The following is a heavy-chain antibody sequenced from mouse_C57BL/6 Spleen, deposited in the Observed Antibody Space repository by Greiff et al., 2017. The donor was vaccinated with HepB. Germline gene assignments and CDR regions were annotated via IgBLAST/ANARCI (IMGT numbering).Heavy chain of an antibody. Sequence: VQLQQSGPELVKPGASVKMSCKASGYTFTDYNMHWVKQSHGKSLEWIGYINPNNGGTSYNQKFKGKDTLTVNKSSSTAYMELRSLTSEDSAVYYCARGYDGYFPWFAYWGQGTLVTVSA. CDR3: ARGYDGYFPWFAY. CDR2: INPNNGGT. J-gene: IGHJ3*01. CDR1: GYTFTDYN. D-gene: IGHD2-3*01. V-gene: IGHV1-22*01.